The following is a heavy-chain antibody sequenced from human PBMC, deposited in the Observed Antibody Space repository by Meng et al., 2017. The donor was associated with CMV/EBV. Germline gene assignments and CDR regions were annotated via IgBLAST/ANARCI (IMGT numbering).Heavy chain of an antibody. D-gene: IGHD3-3*02. J-gene: IGHJ4*02. V-gene: IGHV3-15*01. CDR1: GFTFSNAW. CDR3: TTDQPFWSGYTYYFDY. Sequence: GGSLRLSCEASGFTFSNAWMSWVRQAPGKGLEWVGRIKSKTDGGTTDYAAPVKGRFTISRDDSKNTLYLQMNSLKTEDTAVYYCTTDQPFWSGYTYYFDYWGQGTLVTVSS. CDR2: IKSKTDGGTT.